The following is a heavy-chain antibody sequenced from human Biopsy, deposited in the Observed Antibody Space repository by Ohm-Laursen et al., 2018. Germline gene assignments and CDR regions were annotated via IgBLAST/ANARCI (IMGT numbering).Heavy chain of an antibody. CDR1: GGSLSSYY. CDR3: ARWTPEYDSSRYYLDAFDI. J-gene: IGHJ3*02. CDR2: IYSSGST. D-gene: IGHD3-22*01. Sequence: TLSLTCTVSGGSLSSYYWSWIRQPAGKGLEWIGRIYSSGSTNYNPSLKSRVTLSMDASKRQFSLKLSFVTAADTAVYYCARWTPEYDSSRYYLDAFDIWGQGTKVTVSS. V-gene: IGHV4-4*07.